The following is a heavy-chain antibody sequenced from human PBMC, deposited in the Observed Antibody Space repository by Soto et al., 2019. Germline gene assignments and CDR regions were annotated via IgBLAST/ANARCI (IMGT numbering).Heavy chain of an antibody. CDR3: ARGYYDSSGQSNTFDI. D-gene: IGHD3-22*01. Sequence: SETLSLTCTVSGASISSSYWSWIRQSPGKGLEWIGYVYYSGSTNYNPSLKSRVTISVDTSKNQFSLKLSSVTAADTAVYYCARGYYDSSGQSNTFDIWSQGTMVTVSS. V-gene: IGHV4-59*01. CDR1: GASISSSY. J-gene: IGHJ3*02. CDR2: VYYSGST.